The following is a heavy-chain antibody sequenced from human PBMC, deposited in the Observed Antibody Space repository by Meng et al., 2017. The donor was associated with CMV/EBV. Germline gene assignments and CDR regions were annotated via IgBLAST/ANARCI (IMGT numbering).Heavy chain of an antibody. V-gene: IGHV3-7*02. J-gene: IGHJ4*02. CDR2: IKNDGSER. CDR3: RLGHYSQD. CDR1: GLPISNYW. Sequence: VGSGVGLVQPGGSLRLSCAASGLPISNYWMCWVRQAPGKGLEWVANIKNDGSERYYVDSVKGRFSISRDNADNSLYLQMNNLRAEDTAVYYCRLGHYSQDWGQGTLVTVSS. D-gene: IGHD4-17*01.